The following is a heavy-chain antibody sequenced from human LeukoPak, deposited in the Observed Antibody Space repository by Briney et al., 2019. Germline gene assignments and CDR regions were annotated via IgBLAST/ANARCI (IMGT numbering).Heavy chain of an antibody. V-gene: IGHV3-11*04. J-gene: IGHJ3*02. CDR3: ARGPTYYYDFWSGYYDAFDI. Sequence: GGSLRLSCAASGFTFSDYYMSWIRQAPGRGWSGFHTKGRFTISRDNAKNSLYLQMNSLRAEDTAVYYCARGPTYYYDFWSGYYDAFDIWGQGTMVTVSS. D-gene: IGHD3-3*01. CDR1: GFTFSDYY.